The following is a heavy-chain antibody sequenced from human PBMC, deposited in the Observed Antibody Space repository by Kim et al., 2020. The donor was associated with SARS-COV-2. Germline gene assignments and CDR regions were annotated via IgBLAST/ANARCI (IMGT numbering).Heavy chain of an antibody. D-gene: IGHD5-12*01. CDR1: GGSISSSNW. J-gene: IGHJ3*02. Sequence: SETLSLTCAVSGGSISSSNWWSWVRQPPGKGLEWIGEIYHSGSTNYNPSLKSRVTISVDKSKNQFSLKLSSVTAADTAVYYCARGLKRERWLQSGTDAFEIWGQGTMVTVSS. V-gene: IGHV4-4*02. CDR3: ARGLKRERWLQSGTDAFEI. CDR2: IYHSGST.